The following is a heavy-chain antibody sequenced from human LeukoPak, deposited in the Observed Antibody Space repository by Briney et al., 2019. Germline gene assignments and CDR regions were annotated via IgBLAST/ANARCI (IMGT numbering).Heavy chain of an antibody. CDR2: IYYSGST. V-gene: IGHV4-59*08. Sequence: SETLSLTCTVSGSSISSYYWSWIRQPPGKGLEWIGYIYYSGSTNYNPSLKSRVTISVDTSKNQFSLKLSSVTAADTAVYYCARHGDSRYYFDYWGQGTLVTVSS. CDR1: GSSISSYY. CDR3: ARHGDSRYYFDY. D-gene: IGHD2-15*01. J-gene: IGHJ4*02.